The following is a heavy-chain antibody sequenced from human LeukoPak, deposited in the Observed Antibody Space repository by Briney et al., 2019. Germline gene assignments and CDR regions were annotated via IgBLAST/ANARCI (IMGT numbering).Heavy chain of an antibody. Sequence: GGSLRLSCAASGFTFSSYAMSWVRHAPGKGLELVSTVSGSGGSTYYADSVKGRFTISRDNSKNTLYLQMNSLRAEDTAVYYCAKRCNYRGSISCLYFDYWGQGTLVTVSS. J-gene: IGHJ4*02. CDR2: VSGSGGST. CDR1: GFTFSSYA. CDR3: AKRCNYRGSISCLYFDY. D-gene: IGHD2-2*01. V-gene: IGHV3-23*01.